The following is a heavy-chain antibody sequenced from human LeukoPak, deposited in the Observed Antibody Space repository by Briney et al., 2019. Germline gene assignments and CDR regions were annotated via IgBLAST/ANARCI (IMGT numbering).Heavy chain of an antibody. CDR3: ARSRPRKYYYGSGRSYIWSDP. J-gene: IGHJ5*02. CDR1: GGSFSGYY. Sequence: TSETLSLTCAVYGGSFSGYYWSWIRQPPGKGLEWIGEINHSGSTNYNPSLKSRVTISVDTSKNQFSLKLSSVTAADTAVYYCARSRPRKYYYGSGRSYIWSDPWGHGPLVTVAS. CDR2: INHSGST. V-gene: IGHV4-34*01. D-gene: IGHD3-10*01.